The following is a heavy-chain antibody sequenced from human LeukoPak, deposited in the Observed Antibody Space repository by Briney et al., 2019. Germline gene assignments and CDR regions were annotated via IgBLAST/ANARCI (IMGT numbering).Heavy chain of an antibody. V-gene: IGHV3-7*01. J-gene: IGHJ3*02. Sequence: GGSLRLSCAASGFTFSSYWMSWVRQAPEKGLEWVANIKQDGSEKYYVDTVKGRFTISRDNAKNSLYLQMNSLRAEDTAVYYCARENFDIVVVVAATLDAFDIWGQGTMVTVSS. CDR2: IKQDGSEK. D-gene: IGHD2-15*01. CDR3: ARENFDIVVVVAATLDAFDI. CDR1: GFTFSSYW.